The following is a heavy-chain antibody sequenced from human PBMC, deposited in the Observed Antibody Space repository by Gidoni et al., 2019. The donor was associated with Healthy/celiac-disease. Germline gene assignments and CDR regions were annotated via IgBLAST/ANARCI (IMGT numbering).Heavy chain of an antibody. CDR2: ISSRGFTT. Sequence: EVQLVESGGGLVPPGGSLRLSCTASVFTFSTYEINWVRQAPGKGLEWVSYISSRGFTTHYADSVQGRFTISRDNAKNSLFLQMNSLRAEDTAVYYCARAYSSLLLFAFDIWGQGTMVTVSP. CDR1: VFTFSTYE. CDR3: ARAYSSLLLFAFDI. V-gene: IGHV3-48*03. J-gene: IGHJ3*02. D-gene: IGHD6-13*01.